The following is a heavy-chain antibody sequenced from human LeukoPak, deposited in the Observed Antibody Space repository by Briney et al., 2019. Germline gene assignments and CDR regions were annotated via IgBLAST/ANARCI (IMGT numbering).Heavy chain of an antibody. CDR3: ARAVTDSSGYYYWFDP. Sequence: ASVKVSCKASGGTFSSYAISWVRQAPGQGLEWMGWMDPNSGNTGCAQKFQGRVTMTRNTSISTAYMELSSLRSEDTAVYYCARAVTDSSGYYYWFDPWGQGTLVTVSS. CDR2: MDPNSGNT. CDR1: GGTFSSYA. V-gene: IGHV1-8*02. D-gene: IGHD3-22*01. J-gene: IGHJ5*02.